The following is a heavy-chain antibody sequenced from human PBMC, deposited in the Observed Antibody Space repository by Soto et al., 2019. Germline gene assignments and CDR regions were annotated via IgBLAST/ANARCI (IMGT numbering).Heavy chain of an antibody. J-gene: IGHJ6*02. CDR1: PFTFSSYA. CDR2: ISGSGDNT. CDR3: AKDQFLNYYDRNHYYGMDV. D-gene: IGHD3-22*01. V-gene: IGHV3-23*01. Sequence: PGGSLRLSCAASPFTFSSYAMSWVRQAPGKGLEWVSSISGSGDNTYYADSVKGRFTISRDNSKYTLYLQMNSLRAEDTAVYYCAKDQFLNYYDRNHYYGMDVCGQAPTVTVSS.